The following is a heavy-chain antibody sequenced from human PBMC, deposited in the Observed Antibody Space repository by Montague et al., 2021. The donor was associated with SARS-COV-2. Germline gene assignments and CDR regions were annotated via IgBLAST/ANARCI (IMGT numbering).Heavy chain of an antibody. V-gene: IGHV3-48*03. CDR2: ISTSAYTT. CDR1: GFTFSNYD. J-gene: IGHJ3*02. CDR3: TRDYRSIVGDGLDI. D-gene: IGHD3-16*02. Sequence: SLRLSCAASGFTFSNYDMNWVRQAPGKGPEWISYISTSAYTTSYAGSVKGRFIISRDNGKNSLCLQMNSLRVEDTAVYYCTRDYRSIVGDGLDIWGQGTKVTVSS.